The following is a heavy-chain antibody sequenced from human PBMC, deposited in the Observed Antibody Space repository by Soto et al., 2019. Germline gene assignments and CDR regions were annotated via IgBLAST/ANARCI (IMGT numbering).Heavy chain of an antibody. V-gene: IGHV3-30-3*01. CDR3: ASRSSGWYALPYYSYGMDV. CDR1: GFTFSSYA. J-gene: IGHJ6*02. CDR2: ISYDGSNK. D-gene: IGHD6-19*01. Sequence: QVQLVESGGGVVQPGRSLRLSCAASGFTFSSYAMHWVRQAPGKGLEWVAVISYDGSNKYYADSVKGRFTISRDYSKNTLYLQMNSLRAEDTAVYYCASRSSGWYALPYYSYGMDVWGQGTTVTVSS.